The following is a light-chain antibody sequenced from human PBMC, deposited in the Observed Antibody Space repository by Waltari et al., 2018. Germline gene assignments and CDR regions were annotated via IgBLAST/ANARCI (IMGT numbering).Light chain of an antibody. J-gene: IGKJ2*01. V-gene: IGKV3-20*01. CDR2: GAS. CDR1: QSLSKRY. Sequence: RGSQSLSKRYLAWYQQKPGQAPRLLIYGASSRAAGIPDRFSGSGSGTDFTLTISRLEPEDFAMYYCQQYGSSVMYTFGQGTKLEIK. CDR3: QQYGSSVMYT.